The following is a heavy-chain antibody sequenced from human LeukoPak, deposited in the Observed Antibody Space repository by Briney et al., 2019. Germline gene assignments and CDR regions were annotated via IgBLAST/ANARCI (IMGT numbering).Heavy chain of an antibody. V-gene: IGHV3-7*01. CDR2: INQDGSEK. Sequence: GGSLRLSCGVSGFSFSAYWMNWVRRAPGKGLEWVANINQDGSEKHYVDSVKGRFTISRDNAKNSLYLQINSLSAEDTAVYYCARDYGGSDFDYWGQGTLVTVSS. D-gene: IGHD3-16*01. CDR1: GFSFSAYW. J-gene: IGHJ4*02. CDR3: ARDYGGSDFDY.